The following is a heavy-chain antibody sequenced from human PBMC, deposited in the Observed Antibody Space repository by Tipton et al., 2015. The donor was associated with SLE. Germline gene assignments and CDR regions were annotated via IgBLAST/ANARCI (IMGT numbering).Heavy chain of an antibody. CDR3: ARVRVGATDDAFDI. D-gene: IGHD1-26*01. J-gene: IGHJ3*02. CDR2: IYSGGST. Sequence: GSLRLSCAASGFTVSSNYMSWVRQAPGKELGWVSVIYSGGSTYYADSVKGRFTISRDNSKNTLYLQMNSLRAEDTAVYYCARVRVGATDDAFDIWGQGTMVTVSS. CDR1: GFTVSSNY. V-gene: IGHV3-53*05.